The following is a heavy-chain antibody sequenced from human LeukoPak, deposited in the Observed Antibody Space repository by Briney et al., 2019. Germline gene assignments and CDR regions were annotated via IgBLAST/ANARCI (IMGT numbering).Heavy chain of an antibody. V-gene: IGHV3-48*01. CDR3: ARDRRYSGYQLFDY. CDR2: ISSSSSTI. D-gene: IGHD5-12*01. CDR1: GFTFSSYS. J-gene: IGHJ4*02. Sequence: PGGSLRLSCAASGFTFSSYSMNWVRQAPGKGLEWVSYISSSSSTIYYADSVKGRFTISRDNAKNSLYLQMNSLRAEDTAVYYCARDRRYSGYQLFDYWGQGTLVTVSS.